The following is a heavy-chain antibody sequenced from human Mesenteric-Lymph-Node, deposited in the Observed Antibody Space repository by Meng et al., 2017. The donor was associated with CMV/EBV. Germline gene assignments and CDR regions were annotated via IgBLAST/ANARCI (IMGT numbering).Heavy chain of an antibody. CDR1: FTFSSYA. Sequence: FTFSSYAMSWVRQAPGKGLESVSSITKTADTTYYAESVKGRFTISRDNSKNTLYLQMNSLRAEDTAVYYCAKRQGYCSDTSCWYFDYWGQGTLVTVSS. V-gene: IGHV3-23*01. CDR3: AKRQGYCSDTSCWYFDY. J-gene: IGHJ4*02. D-gene: IGHD2-2*01. CDR2: ITKTADTT.